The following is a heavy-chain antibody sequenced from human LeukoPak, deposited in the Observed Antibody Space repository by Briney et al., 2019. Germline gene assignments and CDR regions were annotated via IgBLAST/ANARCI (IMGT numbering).Heavy chain of an antibody. Sequence: GASVKVSCKASGGIFSRYAISWVRQAPGQGLKWVGGITPIFGTANYAQKFQGRLKITADESTTTAYMELTSLTSEDTAVYYCARDAAMYGNSDYYYLWWGQGTLVIVSS. CDR3: ARDAAMYGNSDYYYLW. D-gene: IGHD3-22*01. V-gene: IGHV1-69*13. CDR2: ITPIFGTA. CDR1: GGIFSRYA. J-gene: IGHJ4*02.